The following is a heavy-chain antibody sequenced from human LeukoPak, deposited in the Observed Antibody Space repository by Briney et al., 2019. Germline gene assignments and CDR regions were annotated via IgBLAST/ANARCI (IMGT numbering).Heavy chain of an antibody. J-gene: IGHJ4*02. CDR1: GGSFSGYY. V-gene: IGHV4-34*01. CDR2: INHSGGT. Sequence: SETLSLTCAVYGGSFSGYYWSWIRQPPGKGLEWIGEINHSGGTNYNPSLKSRVTISVDTSKNQFSLKLSSVTAADTAVYYCARATTRWLAKYYFDYWGQGTLVTVSS. CDR3: ARATTRWLAKYYFDY. D-gene: IGHD6-19*01.